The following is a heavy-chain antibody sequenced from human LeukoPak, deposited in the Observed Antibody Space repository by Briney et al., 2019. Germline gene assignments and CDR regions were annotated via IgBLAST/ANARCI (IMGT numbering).Heavy chain of an antibody. D-gene: IGHD3-16*01. CDR1: GFTFSSYW. CDR3: AKDSSYDYVWGSSPLYYFNS. Sequence: GGSLRLSCAASGFTFSSYWMHWVRQAPGKGLEWVAFIRYDGSNKYYADSVKGRFTISRDNSKNTLYLQMNSLTAEDTAVYYCAKDSSYDYVWGSSPLYYFNSWGQGTLVTVSS. CDR2: IRYDGSNK. J-gene: IGHJ4*02. V-gene: IGHV3-30*02.